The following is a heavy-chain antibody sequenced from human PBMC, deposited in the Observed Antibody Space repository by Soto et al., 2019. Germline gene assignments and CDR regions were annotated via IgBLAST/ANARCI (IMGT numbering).Heavy chain of an antibody. CDR2: ISGSGGST. D-gene: IGHD3-3*01. J-gene: IGHJ4*02. Sequence: GGSLRLSCAASGFTFSSYAMSWVRQAPGKGLEWVSAISGSGGSTYYADSVKGRFTISRDNSKNTLYLQMNSLRAEDTAVYYCAKVTIFGVVIIGFDYWGQGTLVTVSS. CDR1: GFTFSSYA. V-gene: IGHV3-23*01. CDR3: AKVTIFGVVIIGFDY.